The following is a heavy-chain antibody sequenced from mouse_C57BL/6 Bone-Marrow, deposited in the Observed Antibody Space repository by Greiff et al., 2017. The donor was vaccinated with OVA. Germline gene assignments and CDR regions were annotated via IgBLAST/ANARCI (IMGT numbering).Heavy chain of an antibody. Sequence: QVQLQQPGAELVRPGSSVKLSCKASGYTFTSYWMHWVKQRPIQGLEWIGNIDPSDSETHYNQQFKDKATLTVDKYSSTAYMQRSRLTSEDTAVYYSAVGGSNPYYAMDYWGQGTSVTVSS. J-gene: IGHJ4*01. CDR1: GYTFTSYW. CDR3: AVGGSNPYYAMDY. CDR2: IDPSDSET. V-gene: IGHV1-52*01. D-gene: IGHD2-5*01.